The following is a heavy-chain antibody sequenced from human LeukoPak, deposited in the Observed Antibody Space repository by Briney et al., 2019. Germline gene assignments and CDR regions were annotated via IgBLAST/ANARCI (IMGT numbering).Heavy chain of an antibody. J-gene: IGHJ6*02. Sequence: ASVSVSCKASGYTFTSYGISWVRQAPGQGLEWMGWISIYNGNTNYAQKFQGRVTMSTDTMTADTSTSTAYMELRSLRSDDTAVYYCARDGIEYGSGNFYSNGMDVWGQGTTVTVSS. CDR2: ISIYNGNT. CDR3: ARDGIEYGSGNFYSNGMDV. D-gene: IGHD3-10*01. V-gene: IGHV1-18*04. CDR1: GYTFTSYG.